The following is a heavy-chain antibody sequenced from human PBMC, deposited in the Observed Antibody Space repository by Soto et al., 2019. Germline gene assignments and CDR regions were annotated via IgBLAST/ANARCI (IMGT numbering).Heavy chain of an antibody. CDR1: GFTFSSYA. D-gene: IGHD5-12*01. CDR2: ISRGGGST. V-gene: IGHV3-23*01. Sequence: PGGSLRLSCAASGFTFSSYAMSWVRQAQGKGLDWVSGISRGGGSTYYADSVKGRFTISRDSSKNMLYLQMNSLRVEDTAVYYCAKTRYSKSWHIDYWGQGTLVTVSS. CDR3: AKTRYSKSWHIDY. J-gene: IGHJ4*02.